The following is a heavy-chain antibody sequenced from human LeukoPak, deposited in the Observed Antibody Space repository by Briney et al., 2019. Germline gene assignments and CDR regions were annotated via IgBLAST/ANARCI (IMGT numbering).Heavy chain of an antibody. CDR1: EFTFSNYK. D-gene: IGHD4-17*01. V-gene: IGHV3-21*01. CDR3: ARSRDYGDYALDY. Sequence: PGGSLRLSCAASEFTFSNYKMNWVRQAPGKGLEWVSSISSSSSYIYYADSVKGRFTISRDNAKNSLYLQMNSLRAEDTAVYYCARSRDYGDYALDYWGQGTLVTVSS. J-gene: IGHJ4*02. CDR2: ISSSSSYI.